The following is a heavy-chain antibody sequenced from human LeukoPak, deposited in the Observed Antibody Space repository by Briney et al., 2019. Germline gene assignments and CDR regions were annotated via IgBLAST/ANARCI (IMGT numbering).Heavy chain of an antibody. CDR2: FYYSGIT. CDR3: ASHHSGASPSDAFDI. J-gene: IGHJ3*02. V-gene: IGHV4-34*01. D-gene: IGHD5-12*01. CDR1: GGSFSGYY. Sequence: PSETLSLTCAVYGGSFSGYYWSWIRQPPGKELEWIGNFYYSGITYYNPSLRSRVTISVDTSKNQFSLKLSSVTAADTAVYYCASHHSGASPSDAFDIWGHGTMVTVSS.